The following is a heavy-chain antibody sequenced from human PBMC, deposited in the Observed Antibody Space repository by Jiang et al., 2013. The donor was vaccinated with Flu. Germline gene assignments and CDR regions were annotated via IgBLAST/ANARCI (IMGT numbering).Heavy chain of an antibody. CDR2: LYWGDDE. Sequence: GWIRQPPGKALEWLAMLYWGDDERYRPSLKTRLTITKDTSKNQVVLIMTNVDPADTATYFCAHRRGEWGAFDVWGQGTMVTVSS. CDR3: AHRRGEWGAFDV. D-gene: IGHD2-8*01. V-gene: IGHV2-5*02. J-gene: IGHJ3*01.